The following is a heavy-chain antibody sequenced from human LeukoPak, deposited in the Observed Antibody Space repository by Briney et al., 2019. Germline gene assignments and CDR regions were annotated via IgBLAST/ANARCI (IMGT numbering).Heavy chain of an antibody. CDR2: IKADGSEK. Sequence: PGGSLRLSCAAPGFTFSSYCMSWVRQAPGKGLEWVAYIKADGSEKYYVDSVKSRFTISRDNTKNSLYLQMSSLRAEDTAVYYSARVWDIVVVGPATGYFDYWGQGTLVTVSS. J-gene: IGHJ4*02. CDR3: ARVWDIVVVGPATGYFDY. V-gene: IGHV3-7*04. CDR1: GFTFSSYC. D-gene: IGHD2-15*01.